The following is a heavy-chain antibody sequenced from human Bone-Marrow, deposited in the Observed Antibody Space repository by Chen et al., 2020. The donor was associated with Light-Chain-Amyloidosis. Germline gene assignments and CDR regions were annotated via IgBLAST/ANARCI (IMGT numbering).Heavy chain of an antibody. J-gene: IGHJ4*02. Sequence: QLQLQESGPGLVKPSETLSFTCTVSGGSISSSSYYWGWIRQPPGKGLEWIGSIYYSGSTSYNPSLKSRVTISVDTSKNQFSLKLSSVTAADTAVYYCAGIILREVRYWGQGTLVTVSS. V-gene: IGHV4-39*01. D-gene: IGHD3-10*01. CDR3: AGIILREVRY. CDR1: GGSISSSSYY. CDR2: IYYSGST.